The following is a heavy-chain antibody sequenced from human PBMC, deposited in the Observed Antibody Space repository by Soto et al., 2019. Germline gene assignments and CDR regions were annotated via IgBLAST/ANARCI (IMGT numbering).Heavy chain of an antibody. CDR1: GFTFSSYA. D-gene: IGHD6-13*01. Sequence: PGGSLRLSCAASGFTFSSYAMSWVRQAPGKGLEWVSAISGSGGSTYYADSVKGRFTISRDNSKNTLYLQMNSLRAEDTAVYYCAKDREQLADSEGIDYWGQGTLVTRLL. V-gene: IGHV3-23*01. J-gene: IGHJ4*02. CDR2: ISGSGGST. CDR3: AKDREQLADSEGIDY.